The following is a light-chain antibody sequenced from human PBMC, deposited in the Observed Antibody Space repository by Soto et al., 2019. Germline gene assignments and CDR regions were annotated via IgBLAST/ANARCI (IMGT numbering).Light chain of an antibody. V-gene: IGKV3-20*01. CDR3: QQYGSSSTWT. CDR2: AAS. J-gene: IGKJ1*01. CDR1: QSVSSAY. Sequence: ELVLTQSPGTLSLSPGERATLSCRASQSVSSAYLAWYQHKPGQPPTLLIYAASSRVTGIPDRFSGSGSGTDFTLTIIRLEPEDFAGYYCQQYGSSSTWTFGQGTKVEI.